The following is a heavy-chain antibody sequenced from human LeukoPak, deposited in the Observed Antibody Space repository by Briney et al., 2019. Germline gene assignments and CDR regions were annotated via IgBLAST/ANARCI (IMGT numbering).Heavy chain of an antibody. CDR1: GYTFTSYD. CDR3: ARTPHYDFWSGYYTAYYYGMDV. D-gene: IGHD3-3*01. Sequence: VASVKVSCKASGYTFTSYDINWVRQATGQGLEWMGWMNPNSGNTGYAQKFQGRVTMTTDTSTSTAYMELRSLRSDDTAVYYCARTPHYDFWSGYYTAYYYGMDVWGQGTTVTVSS. CDR2: MNPNSGNT. J-gene: IGHJ6*02. V-gene: IGHV1-8*01.